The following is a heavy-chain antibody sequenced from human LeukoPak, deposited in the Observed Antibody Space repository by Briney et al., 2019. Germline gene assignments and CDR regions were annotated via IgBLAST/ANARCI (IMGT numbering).Heavy chain of an antibody. CDR2: IDPSDSET. Sequence: GESLTISCKASGYRFTSYWTGWVRQMPGKGLEWMGIIDPSDSETRYTPSFQGHVTISVDKSLTTAYLQWNSLKASDTAMYFCARQTSMGRSGDYWGQGTLVTVSS. D-gene: IGHD7-27*01. CDR3: ARQTSMGRSGDY. V-gene: IGHV5-51*01. J-gene: IGHJ4*02. CDR1: GYRFTSYW.